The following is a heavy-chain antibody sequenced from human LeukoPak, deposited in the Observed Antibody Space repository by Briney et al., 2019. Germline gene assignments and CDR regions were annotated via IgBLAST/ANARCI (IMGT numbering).Heavy chain of an antibody. D-gene: IGHD3-10*01. CDR1: GGTFSSYA. Sequence: ASVKVSCKASGGTFSSYAISWVRQAPGQGLEWMGRIIPIFGIANYAQKFQGRVTITADKSTSTAYMELSSLRSEDTAVYYCARGMVRGVIVNWFDPWGQGTLVTVSS. CDR3: ARGMVRGVIVNWFDP. J-gene: IGHJ5*02. CDR2: IIPIFGIA. V-gene: IGHV1-69*04.